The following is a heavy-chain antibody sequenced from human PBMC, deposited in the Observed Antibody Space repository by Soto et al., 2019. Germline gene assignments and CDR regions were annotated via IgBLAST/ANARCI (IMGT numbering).Heavy chain of an antibody. CDR1: GGSIRSGEHY. D-gene: IGHD6-13*01. V-gene: IGHV4-30-4*01. CDR3: ARDSRAAAVGYYYYYGMDV. CDR2: IFYSGST. Sequence: ASETLSLTCTVSGGSIRSGEHYWSWIRQPPGKGLEWIGYIFYSGSTHYNPSLKSRLSLSVDARKNQFSLKLSSVTAADTAVYYCARDSRAAAVGYYYYYGMDVWGQGTTVTVS. J-gene: IGHJ6*02.